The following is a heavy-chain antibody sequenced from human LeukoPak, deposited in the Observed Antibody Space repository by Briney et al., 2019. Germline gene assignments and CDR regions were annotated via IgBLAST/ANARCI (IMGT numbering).Heavy chain of an antibody. CDR3: ARGPFGVGYMDV. J-gene: IGHJ6*03. CDR1: GGTFSSYA. CDR2: IIPIFGTA. V-gene: IGHV1-69*05. Sequence: ASVKVSCKASGGTFSSYAISWERQAPGQGLEWMGGIIPIFGTANYAQKFQGRVTITTDESTSTAYMELSSLRSEDTAVYYCARGPFGVGYMDVWGKGTTVTVSS. D-gene: IGHD3-3*01.